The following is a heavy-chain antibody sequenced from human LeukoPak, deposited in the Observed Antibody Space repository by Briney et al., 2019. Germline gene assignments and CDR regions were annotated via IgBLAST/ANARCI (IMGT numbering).Heavy chain of an antibody. CDR3: AKGDSSSWGVFDY. J-gene: IGHJ4*02. CDR2: ISGGGGST. V-gene: IGHV3-23*01. D-gene: IGHD6-13*01. Sequence: RXAPGKGXEXGSTISGGGGSTSYADSVRGRFTISRDNSKNTLYLQMNSLRAEDTAIYYCAKGDSSSWGVFDYWAREPWSPSPQ.